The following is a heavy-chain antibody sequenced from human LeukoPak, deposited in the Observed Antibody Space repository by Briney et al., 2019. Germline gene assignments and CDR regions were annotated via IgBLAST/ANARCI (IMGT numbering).Heavy chain of an antibody. J-gene: IGHJ4*02. V-gene: IGHV4-34*01. CDR3: ARGKDTLSY. Sequence: PSEALPLTCAVSGGSFSGFYWSWIRHPPGKGLEWIGEPNHSGYTNYHPSLKSRVDISVDTSKTQFSLKPSSVTAEDTAVYDCARGKDTLSYWGQGTLVSVSS. CDR2: PNHSGYT. CDR1: GGSFSGFY.